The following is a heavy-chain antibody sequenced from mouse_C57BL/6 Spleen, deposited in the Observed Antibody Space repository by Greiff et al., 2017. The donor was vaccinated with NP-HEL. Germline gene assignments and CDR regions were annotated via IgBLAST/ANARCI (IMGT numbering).Heavy chain of an antibody. CDR2: IYPGDGDT. CDR1: GYAFSSSW. V-gene: IGHV1-82*01. Sequence: QVQLKESGPELVKPGASVKISCKASGYAFSSSWMNWVKQRPGKGLEWIGRIYPGDGDTNYNGKFKGKATLTADKSSSTAYMKRSSLTSEDSAVYFCARRVTTVVATGYFDYWGQGTTLTVSS. CDR3: ARRVTTVVATGYFDY. J-gene: IGHJ2*01. D-gene: IGHD1-1*01.